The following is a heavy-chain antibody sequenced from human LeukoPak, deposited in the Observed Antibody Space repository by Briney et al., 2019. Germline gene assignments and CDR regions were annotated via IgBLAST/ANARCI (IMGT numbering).Heavy chain of an antibody. CDR3: AKNAAAAGVNWFDP. CDR1: GFTFSDYY. D-gene: IGHD6-13*01. J-gene: IGHJ5*02. V-gene: IGHV3-72*01. CDR2: IRNKVNDHTT. Sequence: GGSLTLSCAASGFTFSDYYMDWVRQAPGKGLEWVGRIRNKVNDHTTIYAASVKGRFTISRDNSKNTLYLQMNSLRAEDTAVYYCAKNAAAAGVNWFDPWGQGTLVTVSS.